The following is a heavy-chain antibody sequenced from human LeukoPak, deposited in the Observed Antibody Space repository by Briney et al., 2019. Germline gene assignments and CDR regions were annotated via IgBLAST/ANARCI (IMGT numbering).Heavy chain of an antibody. Sequence: PSETLSLTCAVYGGSSSGYYWSWIRQPPGKGLEWIGEINHSVSTNYNPSLKSRVTISVDTSKNQFSLKLSSVTAADTAVYYCARGRRFGVIKTYQYYFDYWGQGTLVTVSS. CDR2: INHSVST. V-gene: IGHV4-34*01. CDR1: GGSSSGYY. D-gene: IGHD3-3*01. J-gene: IGHJ4*02. CDR3: ARGRRFGVIKTYQYYFDY.